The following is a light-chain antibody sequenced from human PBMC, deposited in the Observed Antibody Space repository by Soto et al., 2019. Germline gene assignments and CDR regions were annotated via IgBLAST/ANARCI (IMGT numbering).Light chain of an antibody. CDR1: QSVSSSY. CDR3: QQYGISRYT. Sequence: EIVLTQSPGTLSLSPGERATLSCRSSQSVSSSYLAWYQQKPGQAPRLLIYGASSRATGIPDRFSGSGSGTDFTITISRLEPEDFAVYYCQQYGISRYTFGQGTKLEIK. J-gene: IGKJ2*01. CDR2: GAS. V-gene: IGKV3-20*01.